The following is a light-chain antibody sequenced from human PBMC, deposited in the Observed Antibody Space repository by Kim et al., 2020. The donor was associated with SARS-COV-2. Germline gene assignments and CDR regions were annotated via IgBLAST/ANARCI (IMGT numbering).Light chain of an antibody. Sequence: GQSITISCTGTSSDVGSYNLVSWYQQHPGKAPKVIIYEFTKRPSGVSNRFSGSKSGNTASLTISGLQAEDEADYYCCSCAHTSTCVFGTGTKVTVL. J-gene: IGLJ1*01. CDR3: CSCAHTSTCV. CDR1: SSDVGSYNL. CDR2: EFT. V-gene: IGLV2-23*02.